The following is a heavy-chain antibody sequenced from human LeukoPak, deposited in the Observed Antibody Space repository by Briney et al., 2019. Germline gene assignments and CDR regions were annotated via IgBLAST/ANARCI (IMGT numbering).Heavy chain of an antibody. CDR3: TRDPTAVATNTYA. CDR1: GITVRNNF. J-gene: IGHJ5*02. CDR2: IYSGGET. Sequence: GGSLRLSCAASGITVRNNFMIWVRQAPGKGLEWVSLIYSGGETYYADSVKGRFSISRDNSKNTVYLQMNSLRAEDTAVYYCTRDPTAVATNTYAWGQGTLVTVPS. V-gene: IGHV3-66*01. D-gene: IGHD4-11*01.